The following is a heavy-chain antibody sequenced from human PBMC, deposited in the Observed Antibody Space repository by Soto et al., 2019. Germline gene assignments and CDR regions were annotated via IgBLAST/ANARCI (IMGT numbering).Heavy chain of an antibody. Sequence: GTSVKVSCEDSGGSFMSYSSSWVRQAHGQGLELMGGIIPIFGTANYAQKFQGRVTITADESTSTAYMELSSLRSEDTAVYYCARSATGDYDYVWGSYRPFDYWGQGTLVTVSS. J-gene: IGHJ4*02. V-gene: IGHV1-69*01. CDR2: IIPIFGTA. D-gene: IGHD3-16*02. CDR3: ARSATGDYDYVWGSYRPFDY. CDR1: GGSFMSYS.